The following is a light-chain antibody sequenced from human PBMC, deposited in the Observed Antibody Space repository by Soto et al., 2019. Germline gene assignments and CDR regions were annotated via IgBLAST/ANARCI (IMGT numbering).Light chain of an antibody. Sequence: DIVRTQSTHSLALSLGERATINCKSSPRGLHGSNTKPYLAWYQHKPGQPPKLLIYWASTRESGVPDRVSVSGSGTYFTRTISSLQAEDVAVYYCHQYYTTPPTFGQATKVEIK. CDR2: WAS. V-gene: IGKV4-1*01. CDR3: HQYYTTPPT. J-gene: IGKJ1*01. CDR1: PRGLHGSNTKPY.